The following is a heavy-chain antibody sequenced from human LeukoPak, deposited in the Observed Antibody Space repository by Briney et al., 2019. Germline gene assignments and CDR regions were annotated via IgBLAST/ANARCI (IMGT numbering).Heavy chain of an antibody. CDR2: ISSSSSYI. J-gene: IGHJ5*02. D-gene: IGHD1-26*01. Sequence: GGYLRLSCAASGFTFSSYSMNWVRQAPGKGLEWVSSISSSSSYIYYADSVKGRFTISRDNAKNSPYLQMNSLRAEDTAVYYCARDLAGWELLHNWFDPWGQGTLVTVSS. V-gene: IGHV3-21*01. CDR1: GFTFSSYS. CDR3: ARDLAGWELLHNWFDP.